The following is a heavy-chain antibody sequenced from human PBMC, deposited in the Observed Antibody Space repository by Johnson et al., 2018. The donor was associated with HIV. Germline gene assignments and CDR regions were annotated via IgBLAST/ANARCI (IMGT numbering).Heavy chain of an antibody. D-gene: IGHD6-19*01. CDR1: GFTFSSYG. Sequence: QVQLVESGGGVVQPGRSLRLSCAASGFTFSSYGMHWVRQAPGKGLEWVAVISSDGSNKYYADSVKGRFTISRDNSKNTLYLQMNSLRAEDTAVYYCARERTYSSGYAFDIWGQGTMVTVSS. J-gene: IGHJ3*02. V-gene: IGHV3-30*19. CDR3: ARERTYSSGYAFDI. CDR2: ISSDGSNK.